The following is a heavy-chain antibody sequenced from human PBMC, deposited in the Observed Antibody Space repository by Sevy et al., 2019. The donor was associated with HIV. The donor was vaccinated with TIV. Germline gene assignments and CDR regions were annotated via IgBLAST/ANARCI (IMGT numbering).Heavy chain of an antibody. V-gene: IGHV3-21*01. CDR1: GFTFSSYS. J-gene: IGHJ6*03. CDR2: ISSSSSYI. CDR3: AREYCSGGSCSDYYYYYMDV. D-gene: IGHD2-15*01. Sequence: GGSLRLSCAASGFTFSSYSMNWVRQAPGKGLEWVSSISSSSSYIYYAHSVKGRFTISRDNAKNSLYLQMNSLRAEDTAVYYCAREYCSGGSCSDYYYYYMDVWGKGTTVTVSS.